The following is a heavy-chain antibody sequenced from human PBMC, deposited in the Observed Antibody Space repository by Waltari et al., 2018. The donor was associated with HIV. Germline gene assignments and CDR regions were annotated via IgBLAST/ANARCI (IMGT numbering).Heavy chain of an antibody. CDR2: IYTSGST. Sequence: QVQLQESGPGLVKPSQTLSLTCTVSGGSISSGRYYWRWIRQPAGKGLEWIGRIYTSGSTNYNPSLKSRVTISVDTSKNQFSLKLSSVTAADTAVYYCARETLGGSWRYYYGMDVWGQGTTVTVSS. J-gene: IGHJ6*02. CDR1: GGSISSGRYY. CDR3: ARETLGGSWRYYYGMDV. V-gene: IGHV4-61*02. D-gene: IGHD6-13*01.